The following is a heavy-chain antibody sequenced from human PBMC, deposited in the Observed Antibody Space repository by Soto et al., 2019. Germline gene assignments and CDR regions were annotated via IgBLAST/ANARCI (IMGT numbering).Heavy chain of an antibody. CDR3: AGDRGDGYKNI. V-gene: IGHV1-69*08. CDR1: GGTFSSYT. D-gene: IGHD5-12*01. Sequence: QVQLVQSGAEVKKPGSSVKVSCKASGGTFSSYTISWVRQAPGQGLEWMGRIIPILGIANYGRKCQGRVTITADKSTSTAYMELSSLRSEDTAVYYCAGDRGDGYKNIWGQGTMVTVSS. CDR2: IIPILGIA. J-gene: IGHJ3*02.